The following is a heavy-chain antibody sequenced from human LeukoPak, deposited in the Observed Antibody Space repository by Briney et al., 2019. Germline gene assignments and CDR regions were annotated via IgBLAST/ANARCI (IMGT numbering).Heavy chain of an antibody. D-gene: IGHD3-10*01. CDR2: IYHSGST. V-gene: IGHV4-4*02. CDR1: GGSISSSNW. J-gene: IGHJ6*03. Sequence: SGTLSLTCAVSGGSISSSNWWSWVRQPPGKGLEWIGEIYHSGSTNYNPSLKSRVTISVDKSKNQFSLKLSSVTAADTAVYYCARRRITMVRGLSYMDVWGKGTTVTISS. CDR3: ARRRITMVRGLSYMDV.